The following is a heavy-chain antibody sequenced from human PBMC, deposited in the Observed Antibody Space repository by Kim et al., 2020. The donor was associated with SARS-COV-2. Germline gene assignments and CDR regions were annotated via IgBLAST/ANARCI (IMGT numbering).Heavy chain of an antibody. CDR3: AKTVEMATIMGAFDI. V-gene: IGHV3-23*01. Sequence: DSVKGRFTLSRDNSKNTLYLQMNSLRAEDTAVYYCAKTVEMATIMGAFDIWGQGTMVTVSS. D-gene: IGHD5-12*01. J-gene: IGHJ3*02.